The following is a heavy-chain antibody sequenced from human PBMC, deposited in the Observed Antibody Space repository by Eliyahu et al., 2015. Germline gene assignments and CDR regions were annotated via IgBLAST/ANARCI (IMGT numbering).Heavy chain of an antibody. CDR2: IIPIFGTA. CDR1: GGTFSRYD. CDR3: ARGGEEHQLQSRPFDY. V-gene: IGHV1-69*01. J-gene: IGHJ4*02. Sequence: EVKKPGSSVKVSCKASGGTFSRYDISWVRQAPGQGLEWMGGIIPIFGTANYAQNFQGRVTITADESTITAFMELSSLRSEDTAVYYCARGGEEHQLQSRPFDYWGQGTLVTVSS. D-gene: IGHD2-2*01.